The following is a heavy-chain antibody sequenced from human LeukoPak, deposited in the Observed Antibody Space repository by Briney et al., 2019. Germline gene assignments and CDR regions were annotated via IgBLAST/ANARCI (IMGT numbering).Heavy chain of an antibody. V-gene: IGHV3-7*01. Sequence: GGALRLSCVASVCTFRRYWMRGVGPAGARGVDGVANREQDGGEKYYVDSVKGRFTISRDNAKTSLYLQMNSLRAEDMAVYYCARGFSYGDYVDGKYYFDYWGQGTLVTVSS. J-gene: IGHJ4*02. D-gene: IGHD4-17*01. CDR3: ARGFSYGDYVDGKYYFDY. CDR1: VCTFRRYW. CDR2: REQDGGEK.